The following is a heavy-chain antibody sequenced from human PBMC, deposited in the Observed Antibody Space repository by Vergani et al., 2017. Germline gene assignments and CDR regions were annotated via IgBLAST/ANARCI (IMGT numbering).Heavy chain of an antibody. CDR3: AKGADSSGYDAFDI. J-gene: IGHJ3*02. Sequence: EVQLVESGGGLVQPGRSLRLSCAASGFTFDDYAMHWVRQAPGKGLEWVSGISWNSGSIGYADSVKGRFTISRDNAKNSLYLQMNSLRAEDTALYYCAKGADSSGYDAFDIWGQGTMVTVSS. CDR1: GFTFDDYA. CDR2: ISWNSGSI. V-gene: IGHV3-9*01. D-gene: IGHD6-19*01.